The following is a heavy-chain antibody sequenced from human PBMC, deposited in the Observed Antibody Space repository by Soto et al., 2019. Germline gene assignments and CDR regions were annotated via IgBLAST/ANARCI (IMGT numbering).Heavy chain of an antibody. J-gene: IGHJ4*02. CDR2: MNPNSGNT. CDR3: ARGRRSGLAQRYYFDY. D-gene: IGHD3-9*01. Sequence: ASVKVSCKASGYTFTSYDINWVRQATGQGLEWMGWMNPNSGNTGYAQKFQGRVTMTRNTSISTAYMELSSLRSEDTAVYYCARGRRSGLAQRYYFDYWGQGTLVTVSS. V-gene: IGHV1-8*01. CDR1: GYTFTSYD.